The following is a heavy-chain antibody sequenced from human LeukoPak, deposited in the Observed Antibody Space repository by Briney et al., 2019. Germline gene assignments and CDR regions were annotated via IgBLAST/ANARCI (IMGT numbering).Heavy chain of an antibody. D-gene: IGHD6-19*01. CDR3: ARVEYSSGWYSRFDY. V-gene: IGHV4-59*01. CDR2: IYYSGST. Sequence: SETLSLTCTVSGGSISSYYWSWIRQPPGKGLEWIGYIYYSGSTNYNPSLKSRVTISVDTSKNQFSLKLSSVTAADTAVYYCARVEYSSGWYSRFDYWAREPWSPSPQ. CDR1: GGSISSYY. J-gene: IGHJ4*02.